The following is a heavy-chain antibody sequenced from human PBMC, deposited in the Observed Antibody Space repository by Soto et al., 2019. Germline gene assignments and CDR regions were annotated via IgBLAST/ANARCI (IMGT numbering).Heavy chain of an antibody. V-gene: IGHV3-23*01. Sequence: PGGSLRLSCAASGFTFSSYAMSWVRQAPGKGLEWVSAISGSGGSTYYADSVKGRFTISRDNSKNTLYLQMNSLRAEDTAVYYCAKDAQSRDYGNYYYYYGMDVWGQGTTVTVSS. CDR1: GFTFSSYA. D-gene: IGHD4-17*01. CDR2: ISGSGGST. J-gene: IGHJ6*02. CDR3: AKDAQSRDYGNYYYYYGMDV.